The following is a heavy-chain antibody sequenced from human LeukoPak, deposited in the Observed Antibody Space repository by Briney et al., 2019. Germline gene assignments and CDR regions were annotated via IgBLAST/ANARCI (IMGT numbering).Heavy chain of an antibody. CDR1: GFTFRSYA. Sequence: XXXXXCXASGFTFRSYAMSWVRQAPGKGLEWVSAISGSDGSTYYADSVKGRFTISRENSKNTLYLQMNRLRGEDTAVYYCAKQLRPDDYWGQGTLVTVSS. D-gene: IGHD5-12*01. CDR2: ISGSDGST. CDR3: AKQLRPDDY. J-gene: IGHJ4*02. V-gene: IGHV3-23*01.